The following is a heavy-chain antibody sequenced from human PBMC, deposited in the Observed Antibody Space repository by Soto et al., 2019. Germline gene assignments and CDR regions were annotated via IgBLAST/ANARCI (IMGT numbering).Heavy chain of an antibody. CDR1: GYTLTELS. CDR3: ARGIATGQLDP. V-gene: IGHV1-3*01. CDR2: INPDNGNT. J-gene: IGHJ5*02. Sequence: ASVKVSCKVSGYTLTELSMHWVRQAPGKGLEWMGWINPDNGNTKSSQKFQDRVIITRDTSASTAYMDLSSLRSEDTAVYYCARGIATGQLDPWGQGTLVTVSS. D-gene: IGHD2-15*01.